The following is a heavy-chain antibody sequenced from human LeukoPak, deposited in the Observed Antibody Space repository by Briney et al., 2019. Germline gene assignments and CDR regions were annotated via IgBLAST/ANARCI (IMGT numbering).Heavy chain of an antibody. Sequence: GGSLRLSCAASGFTFSGYSMNWVRQAPGKGLEWVSYISSSSSTIYYADSVKGRFTISRDNAKNSLYPQMNSLRAEDAAVYYCATDTGGYYPYYFDYWGQGTLVTVSS. CDR1: GFTFSGYS. CDR3: ATDTGGYYPYYFDY. D-gene: IGHD3-22*01. V-gene: IGHV3-48*04. CDR2: ISSSSSTI. J-gene: IGHJ4*02.